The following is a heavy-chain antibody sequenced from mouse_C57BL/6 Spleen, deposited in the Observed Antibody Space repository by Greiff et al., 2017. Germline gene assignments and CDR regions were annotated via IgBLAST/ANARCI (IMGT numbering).Heavy chain of an antibody. Sequence: EVKVVESGEGLVKPGGSLKLSCAASGFTFSSYAMSWVRQTPEKRLEWVAYISSGGDYIYYADTVKGRFTISRDNARNTLYLQMSSLKSEDTAMYYCKRDRSNYEAMDYWGQGTSVTVSS. CDR2: ISSGGDYI. D-gene: IGHD2-5*01. CDR1: GFTFSSYA. CDR3: KRDRSNYEAMDY. V-gene: IGHV5-9-1*02. J-gene: IGHJ4*01.